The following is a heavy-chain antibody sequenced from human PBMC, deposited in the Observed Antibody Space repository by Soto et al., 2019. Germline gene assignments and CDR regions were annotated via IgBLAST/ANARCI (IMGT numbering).Heavy chain of an antibody. CDR3: ASIVGATPYDFDY. CDR2: IIPILGIA. J-gene: IGHJ4*02. D-gene: IGHD1-26*01. CDR1: GGTFSSYT. Sequence: QVQLVQSGAEVKKPGSSVKVSCKASGGTFSSYTISWVRQAPGQGLEWMGRIIPILGIANYAQKFQGRVTMTADKSTSPAYMELSSLRSEDTAVYYSASIVGATPYDFDYWGQGTLVTVSS. V-gene: IGHV1-69*02.